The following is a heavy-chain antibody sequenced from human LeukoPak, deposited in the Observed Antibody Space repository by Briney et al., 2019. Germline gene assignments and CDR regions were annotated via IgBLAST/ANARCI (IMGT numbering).Heavy chain of an antibody. V-gene: IGHV4-39*07. CDR1: GGSISSSSYY. CDR2: INHSGST. CDR3: ARGGSGWSLYYYYGMDV. J-gene: IGHJ6*02. D-gene: IGHD6-19*01. Sequence: SETLSLTCTVSGGSISSSSYYWSWIRQPPGKGLEWIGEINHSGSTNYNPSLKSRVTISVDTSKNQFSLKLSSVTAADTAVYYCARGGSGWSLYYYYGMDVWGQGTTVTVSS.